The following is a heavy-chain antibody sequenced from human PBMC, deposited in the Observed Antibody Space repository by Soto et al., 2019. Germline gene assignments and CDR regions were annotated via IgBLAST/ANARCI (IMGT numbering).Heavy chain of an antibody. D-gene: IGHD2-2*01. CDR1: GYTFTSYG. V-gene: IGHV1-18*01. CDR2: ISAYNGNT. J-gene: IGHJ4*02. Sequence: VASVKVSCKGSGYTFTSYGISWVRQAPGQGLEWMGWISAYNGNTNYAQKLQGRVTMTTDTSASTAYMELRSLRSDDTAVYYCARDRIVVVPAAMGLWGQGTLVTVSS. CDR3: ARDRIVVVPAAMGL.